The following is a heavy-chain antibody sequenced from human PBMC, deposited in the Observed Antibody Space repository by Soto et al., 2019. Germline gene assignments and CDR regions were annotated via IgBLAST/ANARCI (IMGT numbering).Heavy chain of an antibody. V-gene: IGHV1-18*01. CDR1: GYSFTTYG. CDR2: ISPSSGYT. Sequence: QVQLVQSEGEMKQPGASVKVSCKASGYSFTTYGFCWVRQVPGQGLEWMGYISPSSGYTTYAPNLQDRVLMTTDSSTTTVYMELRSLRSDDTAVYYCAREMWTRSGPQNFFDYWGQGALVTVSS. CDR3: AREMWTRSGPQNFFDY. J-gene: IGHJ4*02. D-gene: IGHD6-25*01.